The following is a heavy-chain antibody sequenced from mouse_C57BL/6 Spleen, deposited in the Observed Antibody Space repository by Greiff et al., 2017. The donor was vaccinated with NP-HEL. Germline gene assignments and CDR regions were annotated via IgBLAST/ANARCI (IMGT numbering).Heavy chain of an antibody. CDR2: IYPGDGDT. Sequence: VKLQQSGAELVKPGASVKISCKASGYAFSSYWMNWVKQRPGKGLEWIGQIYPGDGDTNYNGKFKGKATLTADKSSSTAYMQLSSLTSEDSAVYFCARGGYYGSLYYFDYWGQGTTLTVSS. CDR3: ARGGYYGSLYYFDY. CDR1: GYAFSSYW. J-gene: IGHJ2*01. V-gene: IGHV1-80*01. D-gene: IGHD1-1*01.